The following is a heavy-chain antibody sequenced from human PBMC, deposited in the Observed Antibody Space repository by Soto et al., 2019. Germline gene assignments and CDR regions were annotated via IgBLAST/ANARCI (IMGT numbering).Heavy chain of an antibody. D-gene: IGHD2-2*01. Sequence: SVKVSCKASGGTFSSYAISWVRQAPGQGLEWMGGTIPIFGTANYAQKFQGRVTTTADESTSTAYMELSSLRSEDTAVYYCARTGYCSSTSCYLTPVDYYFDYWGQGTLVTVSS. CDR2: TIPIFGTA. CDR1: GGTFSSYA. CDR3: ARTGYCSSTSCYLTPVDYYFDY. J-gene: IGHJ4*02. V-gene: IGHV1-69*13.